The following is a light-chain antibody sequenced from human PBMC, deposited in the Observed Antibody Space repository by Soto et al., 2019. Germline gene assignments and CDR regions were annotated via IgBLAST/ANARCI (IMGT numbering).Light chain of an antibody. CDR2: AAS. Sequence: DIQMTQSPSSLSASVGDRVTITCRASQGIRNDVGWYQQKAGKAPKRLISAASNLQRGVPSRFXXXXXXXXXXXXXXXLQPEDFATYYCLQHNSYPRTFGQGTRLEIK. CDR3: LQHNSYPRT. V-gene: IGKV1-17*01. CDR1: QGIRND. J-gene: IGKJ2*02.